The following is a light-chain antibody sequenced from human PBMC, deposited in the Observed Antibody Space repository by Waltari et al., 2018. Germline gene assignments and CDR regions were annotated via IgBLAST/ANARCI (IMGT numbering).Light chain of an antibody. Sequence: QTVVTQEPSLTVSTGGTVTLTCASSTAPVTSGYYPNWFQQKPGQPPRALIYNTSNKHSWTPARFSGSLLGGKAALTLSGVQPEDEAEYYCLLHYGDGPVFGGGTKLTVL. CDR2: NTS. CDR1: TAPVTSGYY. CDR3: LLHYGDGPV. V-gene: IGLV7-43*01. J-gene: IGLJ2*01.